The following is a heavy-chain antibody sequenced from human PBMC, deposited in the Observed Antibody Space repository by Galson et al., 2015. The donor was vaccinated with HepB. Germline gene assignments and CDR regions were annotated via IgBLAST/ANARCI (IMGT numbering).Heavy chain of an antibody. V-gene: IGHV3-30-3*01. CDR1: GFTFSSYA. CDR2: ISYDGSNK. D-gene: IGHD3-9*01. CDR3: AREPYDILTGPDYGMDV. J-gene: IGHJ6*02. Sequence: SLRLSCAASGFTFSSYAMHWVRQAPGKGLEWVAVISYDGSNKYYADSVKGRFTISRDNSKNTLYLQMNSLRAEDTAVYYCAREPYDILTGPDYGMDVWGQGTTVTVSS.